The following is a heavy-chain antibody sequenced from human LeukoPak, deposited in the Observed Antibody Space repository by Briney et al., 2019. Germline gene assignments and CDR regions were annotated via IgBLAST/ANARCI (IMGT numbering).Heavy chain of an antibody. D-gene: IGHD2-8*01. CDR1: GYTFTSYA. V-gene: IGHV1-3*04. Sequence: GASVKVSCKASGYTFTSYAIHWVRQAPGQRPEWMGWINTDNGNTKYSQKFQGRVTITRDTSASTAYMELSSPRSEDTAVYYCAKPLMGLGPLDPWGQGTLVTVSS. CDR3: AKPLMGLGPLDP. CDR2: INTDNGNT. J-gene: IGHJ5*02.